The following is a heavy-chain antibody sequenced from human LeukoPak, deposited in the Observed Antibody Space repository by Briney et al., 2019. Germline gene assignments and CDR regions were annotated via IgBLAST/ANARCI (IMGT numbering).Heavy chain of an antibody. CDR3: ANGDYGKFDY. D-gene: IGHD4-17*01. J-gene: IGHJ4*02. CDR1: GGSFSGHY. V-gene: IGHV4-34*01. Sequence: PSETLSLTCAVSGGSFSGHYWSWIRQSPGEGLEWIGEIDHSGNTNYNPSLKGRLTISVDTSKSQFSLRLSSVTAADTAVYYCANGDYGKFDYWGQGTLVTVSS. CDR2: IDHSGNT.